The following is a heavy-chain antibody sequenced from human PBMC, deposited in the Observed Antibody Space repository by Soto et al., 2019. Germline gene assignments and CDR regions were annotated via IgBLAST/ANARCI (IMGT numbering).Heavy chain of an antibody. Sequence: GGSLRLSCAASGFTFSTYAMNWVRQAPGKGLEWVSRSGSGGGTYYADSVKGRFTVSRDNSKNTLYLQMSSLRAEDTAVYYCAKGRSGYAPFDYWGQGTPVTVSS. CDR1: GFTFSTYA. J-gene: IGHJ4*02. V-gene: IGHV3-23*01. CDR3: AKGRSGYAPFDY. D-gene: IGHD5-12*01. CDR2: SGSGGGT.